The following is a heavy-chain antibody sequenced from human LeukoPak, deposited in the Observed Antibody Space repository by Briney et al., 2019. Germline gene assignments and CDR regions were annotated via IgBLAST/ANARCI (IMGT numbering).Heavy chain of an antibody. CDR1: GFTFTDYP. Sequence: GGSLRLSCAASGFTFTDYPMSWVRQAPGKGVEWVSALTRSGGDTYHADSVKGRFTISRDNSNNTVYLQISSLRVEDTAVYFCARGGRGGSALYDFWGQGTLVTVSS. CDR3: ARGGRGGSALYDF. J-gene: IGHJ4*02. CDR2: LTRSGGDT. D-gene: IGHD1-26*01. V-gene: IGHV3-23*01.